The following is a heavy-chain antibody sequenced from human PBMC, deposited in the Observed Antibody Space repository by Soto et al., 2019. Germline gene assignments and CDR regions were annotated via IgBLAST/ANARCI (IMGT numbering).Heavy chain of an antibody. CDR3: AHKGPEDWPLDY. Sequence: QITLKESGPTLVRPTQTLTLNCAFSGFSLSTSGVGVGGIRQPPGKALEWLAVIYWDDSKHYSPSLGSRLTITKDASKNPVVLTTTNMDPGGTGTYYGAHKGPEDWPLDYWGQGTLFTVSS. CDR1: GFSLSTSGVG. J-gene: IGHJ4*02. V-gene: IGHV2-5*02. D-gene: IGHD3-9*01. CDR2: IYWDDSK.